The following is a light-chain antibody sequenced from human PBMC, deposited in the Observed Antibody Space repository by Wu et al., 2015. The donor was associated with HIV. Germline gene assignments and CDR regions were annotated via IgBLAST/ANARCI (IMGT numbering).Light chain of an antibody. V-gene: IGKV1-27*01. CDR2: AAS. Sequence: RITQSPSSLSASTGDRVTITCQASQDISNYLNWYQQKPGKPPKVLIYAASTLQSGVPSRFSGSGSGTDFTLTISSLQPEDVATYYCQQYNNWPPWTFGQGTRVEIK. CDR3: QQYNNWPPWT. J-gene: IGKJ1*01. CDR1: QDISNY.